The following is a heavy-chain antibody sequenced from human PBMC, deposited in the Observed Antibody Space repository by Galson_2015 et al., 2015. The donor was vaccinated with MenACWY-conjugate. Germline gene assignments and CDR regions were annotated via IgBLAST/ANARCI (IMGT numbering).Heavy chain of an antibody. CDR1: GDSSNTYS. CDR3: ARPGGDYEQRTFFDY. D-gene: IGHD4-17*01. Sequence: SVKVSCKASGDSSNTYSFNWIRQAPGQGPEWLGGIIPVFHTTDYAQRFQGRLTITADESTSTVYTELSSLRSDDTAIYYCARPGGDYEQRTFFDYWGQGTLVTVSS. CDR2: IIPVFHTT. J-gene: IGHJ4*02. V-gene: IGHV1-69*13.